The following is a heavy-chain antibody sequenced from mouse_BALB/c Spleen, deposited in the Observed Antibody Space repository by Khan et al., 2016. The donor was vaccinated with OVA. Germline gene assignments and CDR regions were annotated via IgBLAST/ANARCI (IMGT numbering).Heavy chain of an antibody. CDR3: ARAGYGSFAY. CDR1: GYTFTSYY. J-gene: IGHJ3*01. D-gene: IGHD2-10*02. Sequence: QVQLQQSGPELVKPGASVRISCKASGYTFTSYYIHWVKQRPGQGLEWIGWIFPGNVNSNYNERFKGKATLTADKSSSTAYMQLSSLTPEDSAVYFWARAGYGSFAYWGQGTLVTVAA. V-gene: IGHV1S56*01. CDR2: IFPGNVNS.